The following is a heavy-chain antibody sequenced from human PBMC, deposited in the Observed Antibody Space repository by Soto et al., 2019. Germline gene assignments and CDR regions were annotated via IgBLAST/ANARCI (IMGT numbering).Heavy chain of an antibody. Sequence: SETLSLTCTVSGGSISSYYWSWIRQPPGKGLEWIGYIYYSGSTNYNPSLKSRVTISVDTSKNQFSLNLTSITAADTAIYFCARRGGGDYLFDSWGQGILVTVSS. J-gene: IGHJ4*02. CDR1: GGSISSYY. CDR3: ARRGGGDYLFDS. V-gene: IGHV4-59*08. CDR2: IYYSGST. D-gene: IGHD4-17*01.